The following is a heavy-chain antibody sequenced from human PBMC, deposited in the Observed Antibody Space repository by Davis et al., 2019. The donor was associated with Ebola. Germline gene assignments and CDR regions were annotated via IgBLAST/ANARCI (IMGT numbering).Heavy chain of an antibody. CDR2: IIPIFGTA. CDR1: GGTFSSYA. V-gene: IGHV1-69*13. D-gene: IGHD3-22*01. Sequence: SVKVSCKASGGTFSSYAISWVRQAPGQGLEWMGGIIPIFGTANYAQKFQGRVTITADESTSTAYMELSSLRSEDTAVYYCARGDYYDSGGRRYDAFGVWGQGTMVTVSS. CDR3: ARGDYYDSGGRRYDAFGV. J-gene: IGHJ3*01.